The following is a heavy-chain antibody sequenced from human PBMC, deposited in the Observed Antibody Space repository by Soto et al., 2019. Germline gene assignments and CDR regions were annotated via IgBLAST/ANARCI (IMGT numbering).Heavy chain of an antibody. D-gene: IGHD3-22*01. CDR1: GFTFSSYA. V-gene: IGHV3-23*01. Sequence: GGSLRLSCVASGFTFSSYALNWVRQAPGRGLEWVSAISGSGGTTYYADSVKGRFTISRDNSKNTLFLQMNSMRGKDAAIYFCAKSPRVISPFFDYWGQGRLVLVS. CDR2: ISGSGGTT. CDR3: AKSPRVISPFFDY. J-gene: IGHJ4*02.